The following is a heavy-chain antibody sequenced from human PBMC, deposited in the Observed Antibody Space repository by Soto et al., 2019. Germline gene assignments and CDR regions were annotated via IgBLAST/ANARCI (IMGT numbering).Heavy chain of an antibody. V-gene: IGHV3-64*01. J-gene: IGHJ4*02. Sequence: EVQLVESGGGLVQPGGSLRLSCAASGFTFSSYAMHWVRQAPGKGLEYVSAISSNGGSTYYANSVKGRFTISRDNSKNTLYLQMGSLRAAAMAVYYCARHSYSSYYFDYWGQGTLVTVYS. CDR1: GFTFSSYA. CDR2: ISSNGGST. CDR3: ARHSYSSYYFDY. D-gene: IGHD6-13*01.